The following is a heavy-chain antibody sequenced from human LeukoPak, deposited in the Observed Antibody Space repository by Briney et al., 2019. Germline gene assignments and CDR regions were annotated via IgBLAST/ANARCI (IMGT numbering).Heavy chain of an antibody. CDR2: INNSGSTI. CDR1: GFTFSSYE. V-gene: IGHV3-48*03. CDR3: AREVLSTGFPIGTYYYDSSGYRRHFDY. D-gene: IGHD3-22*01. Sequence: PGGSLRLSCAASGFTFSSYEMNWVRQAPGKGLEWVSYINNSGSTIYYADSVKGRFTISRDNAKNSLDLQMNSLRAEDTAVYYCAREVLSTGFPIGTYYYDSSGYRRHFDYRGQGTLVTVSS. J-gene: IGHJ4*02.